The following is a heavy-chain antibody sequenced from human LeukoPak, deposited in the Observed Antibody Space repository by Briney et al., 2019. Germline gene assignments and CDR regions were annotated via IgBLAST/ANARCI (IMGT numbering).Heavy chain of an antibody. CDR1: GGSISSYY. V-gene: IGHV4-59*01. Sequence: SETLSLTCTVSGGSISSYYWSWIRQPPGKGLEWIGYIYYLGSTNYNPSLKSRVTISVDTSKNQFSLKLSSVTAADTAVYYCARDSGMVRGVDGFDPWGQGSLVTVSS. D-gene: IGHD3-10*01. J-gene: IGHJ5*02. CDR2: IYYLGST. CDR3: ARDSGMVRGVDGFDP.